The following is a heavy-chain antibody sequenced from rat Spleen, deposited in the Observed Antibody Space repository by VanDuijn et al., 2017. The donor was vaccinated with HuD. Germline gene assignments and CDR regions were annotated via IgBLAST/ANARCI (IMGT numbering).Heavy chain of an antibody. CDR2: INYEGGST. D-gene: IGHD1-1*01. V-gene: IGHV5-22*01. CDR1: GFTFSNHY. CDR3: SRGQEITAVSNWFAY. Sequence: EVQVEESGGGLVQPGGSMKLSCAASGFTFSNHYMAWVRQAPKKGLEWVASINYEGGSTHYGDSVKGRFTITRDKAKSTLYLQMNSLRSEDTATYFCSRGQEITAVSNWFAYWGQGTLVTVSS. J-gene: IGHJ3*01.